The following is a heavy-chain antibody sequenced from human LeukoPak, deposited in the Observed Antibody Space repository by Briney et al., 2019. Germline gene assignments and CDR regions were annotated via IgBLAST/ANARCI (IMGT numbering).Heavy chain of an antibody. Sequence: SVKVSCKASGYTFTGYYMHWVRQAPGQGLEWMGGIIPIFGTANYAQKFQGRVTITADESTSTAYMELSSLRSEDTAMYYCARGLGSGIVSLRYFDYWGQGTLVTVSS. CDR2: IIPIFGTA. CDR3: ARGLGSGIVSLRYFDY. V-gene: IGHV1-69*13. CDR1: GYTFTGYY. D-gene: IGHD3-10*01. J-gene: IGHJ4*02.